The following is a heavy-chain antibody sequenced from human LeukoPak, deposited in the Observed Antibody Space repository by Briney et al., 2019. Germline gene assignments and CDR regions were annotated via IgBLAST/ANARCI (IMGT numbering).Heavy chain of an antibody. CDR3: ARDQEGFDY. Sequence: ASVKASCKASGYTFTSYYMHWVRQAPGQGLEWMGMIYPRDGSTSYAQKFQGRVTVTRDTSTSTVHMELSGLRSGDTAVYYCARDQEGFDYWGQGTLVTVSS. J-gene: IGHJ4*02. CDR2: IYPRDGST. V-gene: IGHV1-46*01. CDR1: GYTFTSYY.